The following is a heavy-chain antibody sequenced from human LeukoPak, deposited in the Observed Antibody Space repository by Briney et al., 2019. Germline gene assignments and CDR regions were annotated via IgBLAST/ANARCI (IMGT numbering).Heavy chain of an antibody. CDR1: GFTFDDYA. J-gene: IGHJ4*02. CDR3: ARDLSSSGWSFDY. Sequence: PGRSLRLSCAASGFTFDDYAMHWVRQAPGKGLEWVSGISWNSGSIGYADSVKGRFTISRDNAKNTLFLQMNSLRAEDAAVYYCARDLSSSGWSFDYWGQGTLVTVSS. D-gene: IGHD6-19*01. CDR2: ISWNSGSI. V-gene: IGHV3-9*01.